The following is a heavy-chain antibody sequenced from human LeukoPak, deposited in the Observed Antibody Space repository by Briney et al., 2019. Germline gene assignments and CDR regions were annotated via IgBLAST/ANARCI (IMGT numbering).Heavy chain of an antibody. Sequence: GGSLRLSCAASGFTFSNYAMHWVRQAPGKGLEYVSAISSNGGSTYYANSVKGRFTISRDNSKNTLYLQMGSLRAEDMAVYYCAREGEVPAAFDCWGQGTLVTVSS. D-gene: IGHD2-2*01. CDR3: AREGEVPAAFDC. CDR2: ISSNGGST. J-gene: IGHJ4*02. CDR1: GFTFSNYA. V-gene: IGHV3-64*01.